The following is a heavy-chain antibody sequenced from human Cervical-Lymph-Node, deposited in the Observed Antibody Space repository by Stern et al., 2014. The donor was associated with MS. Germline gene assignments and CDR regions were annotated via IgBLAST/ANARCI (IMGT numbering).Heavy chain of an antibody. J-gene: IGHJ4*02. D-gene: IGHD1-7*01. Sequence: VQLVQSGPRLVKPSETLSLTCTVSGGSIFSSGYFWAWIRQPPGKGLEWIASVHHGGNTCYNPSLKSRVIISVDTSKNQFSLKVNSVTAADTAVYHCARHGQNWNYLPDSWGQGTLVTVSS. CDR3: ARHGQNWNYLPDS. CDR1: GGSIFSSGYF. V-gene: IGHV4-39*01. CDR2: VHHGGNT.